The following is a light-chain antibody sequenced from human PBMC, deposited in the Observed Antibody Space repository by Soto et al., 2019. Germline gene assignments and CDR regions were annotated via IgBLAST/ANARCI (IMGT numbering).Light chain of an antibody. J-gene: IGLJ1*01. CDR1: SSNIGNNF. CDR2: KIH. CDR3: CSHAGSYTFV. V-gene: IGLV1-47*01. Sequence: QSVLTQPPSASGTPGQTVSISCSGGSSNIGNNFVFWYQHLPGTAPKLLIYKIHQRPSGVPDRFSASKSGTSASLAISGLRSEDEADYSCCSHAGSYTFVFGTGTKVTVL.